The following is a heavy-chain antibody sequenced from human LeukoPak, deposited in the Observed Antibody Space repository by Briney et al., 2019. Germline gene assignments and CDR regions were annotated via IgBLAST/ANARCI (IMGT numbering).Heavy chain of an antibody. CDR2: IKSDGSIT. CDR3: ARGPYKYVISANPDY. D-gene: IGHD1-1*01. Sequence: TGGSLRLSCAASGFTFSSYWMHWVRQAPGKGLVWVSRIKSDGSITNYADSVKGRFTISRDNAKNTLYVQMNSLRAEDTAVYYCARGPYKYVISANPDYWGQGTLVTVSS. V-gene: IGHV3-74*01. CDR1: GFTFSSYW. J-gene: IGHJ4*02.